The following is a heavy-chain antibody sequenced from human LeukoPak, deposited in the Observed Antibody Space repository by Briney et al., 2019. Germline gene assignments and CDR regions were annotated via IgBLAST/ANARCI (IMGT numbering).Heavy chain of an antibody. D-gene: IGHD4-11*01. CDR2: IYYSGST. CDR3: ARGPSVIHLFDY. V-gene: IGHV4-39*07. CDR1: GGSISSSSYY. Sequence: SETLSLTCTVSGGSISSSSYYWGWIRQPPGKGLEWIGSIYYSGSTYYNPSLKSRVTISVDTSKNQFSLKLSSVTAADTAVYYCARGPSVIHLFDYWGQGTLVTVSS. J-gene: IGHJ4*02.